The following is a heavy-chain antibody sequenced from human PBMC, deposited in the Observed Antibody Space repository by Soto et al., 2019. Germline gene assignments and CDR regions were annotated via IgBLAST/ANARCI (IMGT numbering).Heavy chain of an antibody. V-gene: IGHV4-31*03. Sequence: QVQLQESGPGLVKPSQTLSLTCTVSGGSISSGRYYWSWIRQHPGKGLEWIGYIYYSGSTYYNPSLKSRVTISVDTSKNQFSLKLSSVTAADTAVYYCARGGSIDDFWSGYYGYWGQGTLVTVSS. J-gene: IGHJ4*02. CDR2: IYYSGST. CDR1: GGSISSGRYY. CDR3: ARGGSIDDFWSGYYGY. D-gene: IGHD3-3*01.